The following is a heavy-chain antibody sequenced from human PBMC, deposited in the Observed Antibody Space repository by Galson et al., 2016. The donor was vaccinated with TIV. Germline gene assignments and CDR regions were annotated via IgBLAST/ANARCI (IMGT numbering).Heavy chain of an antibody. V-gene: IGHV3-23*01. J-gene: IGHJ4*02. CDR1: GFTFSSFA. Sequence: SLRLSCAASGFTFSSFAMTWVRQAPGKGLEWVSRISAGGGRTDYADSVKGRFTISRDNPKNTLYRQMSSLRADDTAVYFCAKMDSSGFDYVRRFDFWGQGTLATVSS. CDR2: ISAGGGRT. CDR3: AKMDSSGFDYVRRFDF. D-gene: IGHD3-22*01.